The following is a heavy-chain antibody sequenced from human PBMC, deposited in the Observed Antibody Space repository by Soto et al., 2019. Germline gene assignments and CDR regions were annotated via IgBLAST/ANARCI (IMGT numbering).Heavy chain of an antibody. CDR2: ISYDGRNK. J-gene: IGHJ4*02. D-gene: IGHD4-17*01. Sequence: ESGGGVVQPGRSLRLSCAASGVTFSSYGMHWVRQAPGKGLEWVAVISYDGRNKYYGDSVKGRFTISRDNSKNTLYLQMNSLRAEDTAVYYCAKDRLDLLDYVDYLSSLDYWGQGTLVTVSS. V-gene: IGHV3-30*18. CDR1: GVTFSSYG. CDR3: AKDRLDLLDYVDYLSSLDY.